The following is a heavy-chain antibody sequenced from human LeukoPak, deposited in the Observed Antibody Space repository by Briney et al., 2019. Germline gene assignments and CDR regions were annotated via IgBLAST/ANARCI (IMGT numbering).Heavy chain of an antibody. D-gene: IGHD3-9*01. CDR3: ARSGRYFDWFPLDH. CDR1: GGSFSGYY. V-gene: IGHV4-34*01. Sequence: SETLSLTCAVYGGSFSGYYWSWIRQPPGKGLEWIGEINHSGSTNYNPSLKSRVTISVDTSKNQFSLKLSSVTAADTAVYYCARSGRYFDWFPLDHWGQGTLVTVSS. CDR2: INHSGST. J-gene: IGHJ4*02.